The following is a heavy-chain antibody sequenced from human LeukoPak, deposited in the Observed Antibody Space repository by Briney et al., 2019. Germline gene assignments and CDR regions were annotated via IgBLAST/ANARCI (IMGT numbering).Heavy chain of an antibody. CDR1: GGSISSYY. Sequence: SETLSLTCTVSGGSISSYYWSWIRQPAGKGLEWIGRIYTSGSTNYNPSLKSRVTMSVDTSKNQFSLKLSSVTAADTAVYYCARENGAGYSSGWYSDAFDIWGQGTTVTVSS. D-gene: IGHD6-19*01. J-gene: IGHJ3*02. V-gene: IGHV4-4*07. CDR2: IYTSGST. CDR3: ARENGAGYSSGWYSDAFDI.